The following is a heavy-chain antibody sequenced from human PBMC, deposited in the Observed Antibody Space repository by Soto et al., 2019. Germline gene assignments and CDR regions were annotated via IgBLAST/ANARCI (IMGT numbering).Heavy chain of an antibody. CDR1: GFTFSSYA. CDR2: ISGSGGST. V-gene: IGHV3-23*01. D-gene: IGHD3-22*01. Sequence: GGSLRLSCAASGFTFSSYAMSWVRQAPGKGLEWVSAISGSGGSTYYADSVKGRFTISRDNSKNTLYLQMNSLRAEDTAVYYCANENYDSSGYYLNFGYWGQGTLVTVSS. CDR3: ANENYDSSGYYLNFGY. J-gene: IGHJ4*02.